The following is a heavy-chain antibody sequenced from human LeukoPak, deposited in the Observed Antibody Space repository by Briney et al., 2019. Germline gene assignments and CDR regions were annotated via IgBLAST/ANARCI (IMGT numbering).Heavy chain of an antibody. D-gene: IGHD6-19*01. CDR2: ISSSSSTI. J-gene: IGHJ3*02. V-gene: IGHV3-48*01. CDR1: GFTFSTYT. Sequence: PGGSLRLSCAASGFTFSTYTMNWVRQAPGKGLEWVSYISSSSSTIYYADSVKGRFTISRDNAKNSLYLQMNSLRVEDTALYYCARDRARIAVAGTDAFDIWGQGTMVTVSS. CDR3: ARDRARIAVAGTDAFDI.